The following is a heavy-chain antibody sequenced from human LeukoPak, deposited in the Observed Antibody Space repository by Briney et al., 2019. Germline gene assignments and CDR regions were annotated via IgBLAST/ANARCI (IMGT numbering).Heavy chain of an antibody. Sequence: GGSLGLSCAASGFTFSSYAMSWVRQAPGKGLEWVSAISGSGGSTYYADSVKGRFTISRDNSKNTLYLQMNSLRAEDTAVYYCAKAGSVVVVPAAIDYWGQGTLVTVSS. J-gene: IGHJ4*02. CDR2: ISGSGGST. V-gene: IGHV3-23*01. CDR1: GFTFSSYA. D-gene: IGHD2-2*02. CDR3: AKAGSVVVVPAAIDY.